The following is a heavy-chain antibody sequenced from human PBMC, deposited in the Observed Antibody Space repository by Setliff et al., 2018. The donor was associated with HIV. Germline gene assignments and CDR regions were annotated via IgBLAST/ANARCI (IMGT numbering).Heavy chain of an antibody. CDR1: GGSISSETFS. CDR2: IYTSGST. Sequence: PSETLSLTCTVSGGSISSETFSWNWIRQPAGKGLEWIGRIYTSGSTDYNPSLKSRVTMSVDTFKNQFSLRLPSVTAADTAMYYCARVSRLHPFDPWGQGTLGTVSS. D-gene: IGHD2-15*01. V-gene: IGHV4-61*02. J-gene: IGHJ5*02. CDR3: ARVSRLHPFDP.